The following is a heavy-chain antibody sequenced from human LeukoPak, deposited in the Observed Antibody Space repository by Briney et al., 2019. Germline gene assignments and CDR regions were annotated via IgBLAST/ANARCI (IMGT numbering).Heavy chain of an antibody. J-gene: IGHJ4*02. CDR2: IRYDGSNK. V-gene: IGHV3-30*02. CDR3: AKDRDPYYDILTGQDY. CDR1: GFTFSNYG. D-gene: IGHD3-9*01. Sequence: PGGSLRLSCAGSGFTFSNYGIHWVRQAPGKGLEWVAFIRYDGSNKYYADSVKGRFTISRDYSKNTLSLQMNSLRAEDTAVYYCAKDRDPYYDILTGQDYWGLGTLVTVSS.